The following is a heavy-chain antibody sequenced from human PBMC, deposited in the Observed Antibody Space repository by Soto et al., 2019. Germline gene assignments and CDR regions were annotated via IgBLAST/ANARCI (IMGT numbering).Heavy chain of an antibody. CDR1: GFTFSSYA. CDR3: AKSVGATTHYYYGMDV. D-gene: IGHD1-26*01. Sequence: GGSLRLSCAASGFTFSSYAMSWVRQAPGKGLEWVSAISGSGGSTYYADSVKGRFTISRDNSKNTLYLQMNSLRAEDTAVYYCAKSVGATTHYYYGMDVWGQGTTVTVSS. J-gene: IGHJ6*02. V-gene: IGHV3-23*01. CDR2: ISGSGGST.